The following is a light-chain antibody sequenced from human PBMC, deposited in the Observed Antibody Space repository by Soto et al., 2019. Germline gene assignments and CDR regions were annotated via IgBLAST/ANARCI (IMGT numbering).Light chain of an antibody. CDR1: QSIDSW. CDR3: QPYNSYSRT. J-gene: IGKJ1*01. Sequence: DIQMTQSPSTLSASVGDRVTITCRASQSIDSWLAWYQHKPGKAPKLLIFKASTLETGVPSRFSGSGFETEFTLTISSLQPDDSATYYSQPYNSYSRTFGQGTKLDIK. V-gene: IGKV1-5*03. CDR2: KAS.